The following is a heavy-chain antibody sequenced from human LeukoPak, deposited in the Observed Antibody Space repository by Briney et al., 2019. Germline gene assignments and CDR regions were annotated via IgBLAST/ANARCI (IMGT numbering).Heavy chain of an antibody. CDR2: ISGSGGST. CDR3: ASSLRYSLTGYYF. CDR1: GFTFSSYA. V-gene: IGHV3-23*01. Sequence: GRSLRLSCAASGFTFSSYAMSWVRQAPGKGLEWVSAISGSGGSTYYADSVKGRLTISRDNSKNTLYLQMNSLRAEDTAVYYCASSLRYSLTGYYFWGQGTLVTVSS. D-gene: IGHD3-9*01. J-gene: IGHJ4*02.